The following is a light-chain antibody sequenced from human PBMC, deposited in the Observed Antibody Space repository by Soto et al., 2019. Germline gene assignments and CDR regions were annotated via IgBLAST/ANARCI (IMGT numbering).Light chain of an antibody. CDR2: AVS. CDR1: SSDVGDHNY. V-gene: IGLV2-14*03. CDR3: SSYTTGTTVI. Sequence: QSVLTQPASVSGSPGQSITISCTGTSSDVGDHNYVSWYPQQPGKAPKLMIYAVSNRPSGVSNRVSGSKSGNTASLTISGLQAEDEAHYYCSSYTTGTTVIFGGGTKLTVL. J-gene: IGLJ2*01.